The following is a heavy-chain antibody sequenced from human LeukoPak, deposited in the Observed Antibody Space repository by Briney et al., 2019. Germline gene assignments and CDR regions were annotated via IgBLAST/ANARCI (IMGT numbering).Heavy chain of an antibody. CDR1: GYSFTTYW. V-gene: IGHV3-66*01. CDR3: AKWGYYDILTDSRSGFDI. Sequence: GESLKISCKGSGYSFTTYWIGWVRQAPGKGLEWVSVIYSGGSTYYADSVKGRFIISRDNSKNTLYLQMNSLRTEDTAVYYCAKWGYYDILTDSRSGFDIWGQGTMVTVSS. CDR2: IYSGGST. J-gene: IGHJ3*02. D-gene: IGHD3-9*01.